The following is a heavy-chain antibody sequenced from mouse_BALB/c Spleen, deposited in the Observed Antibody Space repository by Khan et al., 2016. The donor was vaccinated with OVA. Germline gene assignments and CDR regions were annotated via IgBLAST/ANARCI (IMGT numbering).Heavy chain of an antibody. J-gene: IGHJ3*01. Sequence: VQLQQSGPELMKPGASVKISCKASGYSFTTYYMHWVKQSHGKSLEWIGYIDPFNGGNDYNQKFKGKATLTVDKSSSTAYMHLSSLKSEDSAVYYCASGTFDYWGQGTLVTVSA. V-gene: IGHV1-34*01. CDR2: IDPFNGGN. CDR3: ASGTFDY. D-gene: IGHD3-3*01. CDR1: GYSFTTYY.